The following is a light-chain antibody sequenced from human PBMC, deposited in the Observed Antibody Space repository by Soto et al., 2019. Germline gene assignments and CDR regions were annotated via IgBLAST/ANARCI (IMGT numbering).Light chain of an antibody. CDR3: CSYAGSSMHYV. Sequence: QSVLTQPASVSGSPGQSITISCTGTSSDVGSYNLVSWYQQHPGKAPKLMIFEVTKRPSGVSSRFSGSKSDNTASLTISGLQTEDEADYYCCSYAGSSMHYVFGTGTKVTVL. CDR2: EVT. V-gene: IGLV2-23*02. J-gene: IGLJ1*01. CDR1: SSDVGSYNL.